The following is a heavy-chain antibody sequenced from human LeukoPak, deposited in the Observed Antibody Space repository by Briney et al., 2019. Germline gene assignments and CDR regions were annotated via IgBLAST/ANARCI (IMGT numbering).Heavy chain of an antibody. V-gene: IGHV3-7*01. Sequence: GGSLRLPCAASGFTFSSHWMTWVRQALGKGLEWVATIKQDGNEKHYVDSVKGRFTISRDNAKNSLYLQMNSLRAEDTAVYYCARSLYGSGSYDKGDGYFDYWGQGTLVTVSS. CDR3: ARSLYGSGSYDKGDGYFDY. J-gene: IGHJ4*02. CDR1: GFTFSSHW. CDR2: IKQDGNEK. D-gene: IGHD3-10*01.